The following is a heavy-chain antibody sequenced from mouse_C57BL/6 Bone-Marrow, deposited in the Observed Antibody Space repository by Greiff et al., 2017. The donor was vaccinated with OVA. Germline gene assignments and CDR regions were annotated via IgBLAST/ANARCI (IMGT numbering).Heavy chain of an antibody. V-gene: IGHV5-17*01. CDR1: GFTFSDYG. J-gene: IGHJ4*01. CDR3: ATNYGSSYNAMDY. D-gene: IGHD1-1*01. Sequence: EVQVVESGGGLVKPGGSLKLSCAASGFTFSDYGMHWVRQAPEKGLEWVAYISSGSSTIYYADTVKGRFTISRDNAKNTLFLQMTSLRSEDTAMYYCATNYGSSYNAMDYWGQGTSVTVSS. CDR2: ISSGSSTI.